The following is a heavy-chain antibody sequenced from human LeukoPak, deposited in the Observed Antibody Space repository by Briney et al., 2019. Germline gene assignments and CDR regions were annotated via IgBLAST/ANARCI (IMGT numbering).Heavy chain of an antibody. CDR3: AKDTYDSSGYYYPYPVYFDY. V-gene: IGHV3-23*01. D-gene: IGHD3-22*01. CDR2: ISGSGGST. J-gene: IGHJ4*02. Sequence: PGGSLRHSCAASGFTFSSYAMSWVRQAPGKGLEWVSAISGSGGSTYYADSVKGRFTISRDNSKNTLYLQMNSLRAEDTAVYYCAKDTYDSSGYYYPYPVYFDYWGQGTLVTVSS. CDR1: GFTFSSYA.